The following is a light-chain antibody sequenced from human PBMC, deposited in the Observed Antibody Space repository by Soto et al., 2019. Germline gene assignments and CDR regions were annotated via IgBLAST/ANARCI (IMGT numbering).Light chain of an antibody. CDR1: TGAVTSGHY. CDR3: LLSYIGAWV. J-gene: IGLJ3*02. CDR2: DTN. Sequence: QAVVTQEPSLTVSPGGTVTLTCGSSTGAVTSGHYPYWFQQKPGQAPRTLIYDTNNKHSWTPARFSGSLLGGQAALTLSGAQPEDEADYYCLLSYIGAWVFGGGTKLTVL. V-gene: IGLV7-46*01.